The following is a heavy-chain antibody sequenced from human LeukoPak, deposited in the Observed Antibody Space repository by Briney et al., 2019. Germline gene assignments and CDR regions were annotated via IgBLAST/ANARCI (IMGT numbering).Heavy chain of an antibody. V-gene: IGHV4-39*07. CDR1: GGSISSSSYY. Sequence: PSETLSLTCTVSGGSISSSSYYWGWIRQPPGKGLEWIGSIYYSGSTYYNPSLKSRVTISVDTSKNQSSLNLTSVTAADTAVCYCASLPRTWGNWYFDLWGRGTLVTVSS. CDR2: IYYSGST. D-gene: IGHD1-14*01. J-gene: IGHJ2*01. CDR3: ASLPRTWGNWYFDL.